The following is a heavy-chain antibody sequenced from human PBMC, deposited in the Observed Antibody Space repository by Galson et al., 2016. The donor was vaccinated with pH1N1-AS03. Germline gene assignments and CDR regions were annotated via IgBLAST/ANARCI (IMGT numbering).Heavy chain of an antibody. V-gene: IGHV3-7*01. CDR1: GFRFIDYW. Sequence: SLRLSCAASGFRFIDYWMTWVRQAPGKGLEWVANIDQDGSEKYYMDSVEGRFTISRDNAKNSLSLQMNSLRSEDTAVYYCTSGMVEPDYWGQGTLVTVSS. D-gene: IGHD3-10*01. J-gene: IGHJ4*02. CDR3: TSGMVEPDY. CDR2: IDQDGSEK.